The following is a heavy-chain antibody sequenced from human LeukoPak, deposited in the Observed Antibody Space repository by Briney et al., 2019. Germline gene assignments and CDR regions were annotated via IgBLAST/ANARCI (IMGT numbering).Heavy chain of an antibody. CDR3: ARGSGRRVAAAGYYFDY. D-gene: IGHD6-13*01. CDR2: ISPYNGQT. J-gene: IGHJ4*02. V-gene: IGHV1-18*01. CDR1: GYDFANYA. Sequence: ASVKVSCKASGYDFANYAITWVRQAPGQGLEWMGWISPYNGQTNYAQNLQGRITMTTDTSTSTGYMELKSLRSDDTAVYYCARGSGRRVAAAGYYFDYWGQGTLVTVSS.